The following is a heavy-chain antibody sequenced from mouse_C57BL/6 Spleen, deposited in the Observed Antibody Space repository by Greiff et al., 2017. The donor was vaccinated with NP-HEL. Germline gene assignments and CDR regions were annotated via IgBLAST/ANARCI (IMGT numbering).Heavy chain of an antibody. D-gene: IGHD1-1*01. V-gene: IGHV1-69*01. Sequence: QVQLKQPGAELVMPGASVKLSCKASGYTFTSYWMHWVKQRPGQGLEWIGEIDPSDSYTNYNQKFKGKSTLTVDNSSSPAYMQLSSLTSEDSAVYYCARKGKDYGSSYDYFDYWGQGTTLTVSS. J-gene: IGHJ2*01. CDR2: IDPSDSYT. CDR1: GYTFTSYW. CDR3: ARKGKDYGSSYDYFDY.